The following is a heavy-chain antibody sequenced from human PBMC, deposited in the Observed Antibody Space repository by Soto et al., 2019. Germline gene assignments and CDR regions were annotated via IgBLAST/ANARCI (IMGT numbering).Heavy chain of an antibody. Sequence: QVQLVQSGAEVKKPGSSVKVSCKASGGTFSSYAISWVRQAPGQGLEWTGGIIPIFGTANYAQKFQGRVTITADESTSTAYMELSSLRSEDTAVYYCARVVAATNYYYYGMDVWGQGTTVTVSS. CDR1: GGTFSSYA. CDR2: IIPIFGTA. J-gene: IGHJ6*02. D-gene: IGHD2-15*01. V-gene: IGHV1-69*01. CDR3: ARVVAATNYYYYGMDV.